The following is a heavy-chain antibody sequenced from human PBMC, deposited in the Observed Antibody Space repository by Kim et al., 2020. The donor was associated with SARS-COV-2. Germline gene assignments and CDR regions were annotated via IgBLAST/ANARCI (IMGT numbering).Heavy chain of an antibody. J-gene: IGHJ5*02. CDR3: ARGRYYGSGSYYPGTGWFDP. CDR2: INHSGST. Sequence: SETLSLTCAVYGGSFSGYYWSWIRQPPGKGLEWIGEINHSGSTNYNPSLKSLVTISVDTSKNQFSLKLSSVTAADTAVYYCARGRYYGSGSYYPGTGWFDPWGQGTLVTVSS. D-gene: IGHD3-10*01. V-gene: IGHV4-34*01. CDR1: GGSFSGYY.